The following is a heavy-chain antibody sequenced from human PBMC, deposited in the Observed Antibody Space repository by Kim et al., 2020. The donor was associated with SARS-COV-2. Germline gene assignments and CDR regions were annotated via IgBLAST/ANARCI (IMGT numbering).Heavy chain of an antibody. Sequence: SVEGRFTSSRDNSKNTLYLHMNSLRTEDTALYYCVKEAAFTTVVVDYYFDYWGQGTLVAVSS. J-gene: IGHJ4*02. V-gene: IGHV3-30*02. CDR3: VKEAAFTTVVVDYYFDY. D-gene: IGHD2-15*01.